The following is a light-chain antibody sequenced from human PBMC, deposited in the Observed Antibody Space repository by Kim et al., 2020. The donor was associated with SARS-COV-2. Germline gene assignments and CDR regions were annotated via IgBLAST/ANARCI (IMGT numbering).Light chain of an antibody. Sequence: QSALTQPRSVSGSPGQSVTISCTGTSSDVGGYNYVSWYQQQPGKAPKLMIYDVSKRPSGVPDLFSGSKAGNTASLTISGLQAEDEADYYCCSYAGSYTYVFGTGTKVTVL. V-gene: IGLV2-11*01. CDR3: CSYAGSYTYV. CDR2: DVS. CDR1: SSDVGGYNY. J-gene: IGLJ1*01.